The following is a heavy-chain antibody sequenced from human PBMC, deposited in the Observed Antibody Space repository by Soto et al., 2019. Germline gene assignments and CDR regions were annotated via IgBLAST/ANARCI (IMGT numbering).Heavy chain of an antibody. J-gene: IGHJ4*02. V-gene: IGHV1-18*04. D-gene: IGHD3-10*01. CDR3: AKRASGTTCWESDY. CDR2: ISGYRGNA. CDR1: GYIFSDYG. Sequence: QVQVMQSGAEVKKPGDSVKVSCKTSGYIFSDYGINWVRQAPGQGLEWMGWISGYRGNASLAQKFQGRVTMTTDKSTRTASMELRRLRSDDTAVYYCAKRASGTTCWESDYWGQGTLVTVSS.